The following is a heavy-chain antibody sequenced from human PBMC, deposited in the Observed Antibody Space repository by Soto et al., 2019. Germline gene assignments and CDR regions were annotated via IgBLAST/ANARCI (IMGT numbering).Heavy chain of an antibody. V-gene: IGHV3-33*05. D-gene: IGHD1-26*01. CDR3: ARDSLSGSYYLDY. J-gene: IGHJ4*02. CDR2: MSSDGSYT. Sequence: GGSLRLSCAASGFNFIRYGMHWVRQAPGKGLEWIAGMSSDGSYTPYADSMKGRFTISRDNPKNTLFLQMHSLRAEDTAVYYCARDSLSGSYYLDYWGQGTLVTVSS. CDR1: GFNFIRYG.